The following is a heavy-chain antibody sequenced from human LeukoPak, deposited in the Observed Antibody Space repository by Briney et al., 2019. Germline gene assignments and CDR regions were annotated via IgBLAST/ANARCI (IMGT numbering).Heavy chain of an antibody. Sequence: GGSLRLSCAASGFTFSSYWMHWVRQAPGKGLVWVSRINSDGSSTSYADSVKGRFTFSRDNAKNTLYLQMNSLRAEDTAVYYCARDPGSVVCSSTSCYEYNWFDPWGQGTLVTVSS. CDR1: GFTFSSYW. CDR2: INSDGSST. D-gene: IGHD2-2*01. CDR3: ARDPGSVVCSSTSCYEYNWFDP. J-gene: IGHJ5*02. V-gene: IGHV3-74*01.